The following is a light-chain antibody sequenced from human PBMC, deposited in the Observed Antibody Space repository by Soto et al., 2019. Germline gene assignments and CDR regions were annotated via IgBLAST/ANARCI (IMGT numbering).Light chain of an antibody. CDR3: QQYNNWPRT. J-gene: IGKJ1*01. CDR1: QSVGST. CDR2: DTY. V-gene: IGKV3-15*01. Sequence: EIVLTQSPAALSVSPGERATLSCWASQSVGSTLNWYQQKPGQAPRLLIYDTYTRATGIPARFSGSGSGTEFTLTISSLQSEDFAVYYCQQYNNWPRTFGQGTKVDIK.